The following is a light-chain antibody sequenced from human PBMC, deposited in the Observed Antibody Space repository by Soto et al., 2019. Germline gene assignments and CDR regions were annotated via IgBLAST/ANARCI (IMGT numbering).Light chain of an antibody. CDR2: DAS. J-gene: IGKJ5*01. V-gene: IGKV3-11*01. CDR1: QSFSSY. CDR3: QQRSTRPPVIT. Sequence: EIVLTQSPATLSLSPGERATLSCRASQSFSSYLAWYQQKPGQAPRLLIYDASKRATGIPASFSARGPGTDFPLTTSSLEPEDFAVYYCQQRSTRPPVITFGEGTRLAIK.